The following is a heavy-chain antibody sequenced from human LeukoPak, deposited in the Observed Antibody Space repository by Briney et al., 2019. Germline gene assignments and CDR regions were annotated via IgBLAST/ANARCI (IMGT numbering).Heavy chain of an antibody. V-gene: IGHV3-7*01. CDR2: IKEDGSEE. CDR1: GFTFTTYS. Sequence: PGGSLRLSCEASGFTFTTYSMTWVRQAPGKGLEWVANIKEDGSEEYYVDSVTGRFTISRDNAKNSLYLQMNSLRAEDTAVYYCARYSGYDDEGEYFDYWGQGTLVTVSS. D-gene: IGHD5-12*01. CDR3: ARYSGYDDEGEYFDY. J-gene: IGHJ4*02.